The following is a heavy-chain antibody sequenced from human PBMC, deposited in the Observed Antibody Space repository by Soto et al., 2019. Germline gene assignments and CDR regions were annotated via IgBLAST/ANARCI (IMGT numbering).Heavy chain of an antibody. Sequence: QVQLVESGGGVVQPGRSLRLSCAASGFTFSSYAMHWVRQAPGKGLEWVAVISYDGSNKYYADSVKGRFTISRDNSKNTLYLQMNSLRAEDTAVYYCARGGGILWWVRTNYFDYWGQGTLVTVSS. V-gene: IGHV3-30-3*01. J-gene: IGHJ4*02. CDR2: ISYDGSNK. CDR3: ARGGGILWWVRTNYFDY. CDR1: GFTFSSYA. D-gene: IGHD2-21*01.